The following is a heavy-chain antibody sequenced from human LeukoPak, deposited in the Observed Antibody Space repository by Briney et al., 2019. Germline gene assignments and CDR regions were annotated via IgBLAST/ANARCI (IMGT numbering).Heavy chain of an antibody. CDR3: AKGVGATSFDY. CDR1: GFTFSSYG. Sequence: GGSLRLSCAASGFTFSSYGMHWVRQAPGKGLEWVAVISYDGSNKYYADSVKGRFTISRDNSKNTLYLQMNSLRAEETAVYYCAKGVGATSFDYWGQGTLVTVSS. V-gene: IGHV3-30*18. CDR2: ISYDGSNK. J-gene: IGHJ4*02. D-gene: IGHD1-26*01.